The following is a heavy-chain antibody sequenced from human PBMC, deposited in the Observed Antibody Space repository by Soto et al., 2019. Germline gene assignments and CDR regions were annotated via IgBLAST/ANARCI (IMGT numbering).Heavy chain of an antibody. J-gene: IGHJ5*02. V-gene: IGHV4-34*01. CDR1: GGSFSGHF. Sequence: SETLSLTCAVYGGSFSGHFWSWIRQSPGKGLEWIGEINQGGRTNCNPSLKSRVTMSLDTSNNQFSLSLTSVTAADTAIYFCARSQGLFRWFGPWGQGTPVTVSS. CDR2: INQGGRT. CDR3: ARSQGLFRWFGP.